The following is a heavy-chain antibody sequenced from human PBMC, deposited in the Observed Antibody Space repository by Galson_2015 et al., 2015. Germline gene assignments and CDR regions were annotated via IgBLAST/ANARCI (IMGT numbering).Heavy chain of an antibody. J-gene: IGHJ5*02. V-gene: IGHV1-8*01. CDR2: MNPNSGNT. CDR3: ARGLQILTGYYAEPNWFDP. Sequence: SVKVSCKASGYTFTSYDINWVRQATGQGLEWMGWMNPNSGNTGYAQKFQGRVTMTRNTSISTAYMELSSLRSEDTAVYYCARGLQILTGYYAEPNWFDPWGQGTLVTVSS. CDR1: GYTFTSYD. D-gene: IGHD3-9*01.